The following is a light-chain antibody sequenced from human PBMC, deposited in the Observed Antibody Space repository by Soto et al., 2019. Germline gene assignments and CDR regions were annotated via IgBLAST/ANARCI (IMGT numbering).Light chain of an antibody. CDR1: SRDIAGYNY. CDR2: QVT. Sequence: SALTQPASVSGSLGQSITISCTGTSRDIAGYNYISWYQQHPGKAPKLMIYQVTIRPSGISNRFSGSKSGNTASLTISGLQAEDEADYYCSSFSSSSSLYVFGTGTKVTVL. V-gene: IGLV2-14*01. J-gene: IGLJ1*01. CDR3: SSFSSSSSLYV.